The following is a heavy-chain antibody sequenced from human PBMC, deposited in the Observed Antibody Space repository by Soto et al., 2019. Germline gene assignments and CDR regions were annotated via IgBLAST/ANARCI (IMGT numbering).Heavy chain of an antibody. CDR3: ANNDRDAPPHYDFWSGYYMDV. Sequence: EVQLLESGGGLVQPGGSLRLSCAASGFTFSSYAMSWVRQAPGKGLEWVSAISGSGGSTYYADSVKGRFTISRDNSKNTLYLQMNSLRAEDTAVYYCANNDRDAPPHYDFWSGYYMDVWGKGTTVTVSS. CDR2: ISGSGGST. V-gene: IGHV3-23*01. CDR1: GFTFSSYA. D-gene: IGHD3-3*01. J-gene: IGHJ6*03.